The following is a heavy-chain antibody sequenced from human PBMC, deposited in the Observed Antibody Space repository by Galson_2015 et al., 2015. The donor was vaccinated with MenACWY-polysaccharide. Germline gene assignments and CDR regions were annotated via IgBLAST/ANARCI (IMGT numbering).Heavy chain of an antibody. CDR2: IYSGGST. D-gene: IGHD5-24*01. V-gene: IGHV3-53*04. J-gene: IGHJ4*02. Sequence: SLRLSCAASGFTVSSNYMSWVRQAPGKGLEWVSVIYSGGSTYYADSVKGRFTISRHNSKNTLYLQMNSLRAEDTAVYYCARAVEMATILEYYFDYWGQGTLVTVSS. CDR3: ARAVEMATILEYYFDY. CDR1: GFTVSSNY.